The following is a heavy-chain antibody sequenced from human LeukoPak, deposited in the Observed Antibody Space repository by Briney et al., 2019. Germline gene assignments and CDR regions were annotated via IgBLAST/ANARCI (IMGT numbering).Heavy chain of an antibody. V-gene: IGHV3-69-1*01. CDR2: FSTTGYI. J-gene: IGHJ6*03. CDR1: GFNFGDYA. D-gene: IGHD6-13*01. Sequence: PGGSLRLSCTTSGFNFGDYAMTWVRQAPGKGLEWVSSFSTTGYIYYADSVKGRFTISRDNAKNSLCLQMNSLRAEDTAVYYCAREKPYSSSYFGIHYYMDVWGKGTTVTVSS. CDR3: AREKPYSSSYFGIHYYMDV.